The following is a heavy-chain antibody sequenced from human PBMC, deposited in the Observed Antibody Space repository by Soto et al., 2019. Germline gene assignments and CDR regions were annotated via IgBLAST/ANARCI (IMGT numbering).Heavy chain of an antibody. J-gene: IGHJ6*02. D-gene: IGHD6-19*01. CDR2: IIPIFGTA. Sequence: SVKVSCKASGGTFSSYAISWVRQAPGQGLEWMGGIIPIFGTANYAQKFQGRVTITADESTSTAYMELSSLRSEDTAVYYCARVSVAGDHYYYYGMDVWGQGXTVTV. CDR1: GGTFSSYA. V-gene: IGHV1-69*13. CDR3: ARVSVAGDHYYYYGMDV.